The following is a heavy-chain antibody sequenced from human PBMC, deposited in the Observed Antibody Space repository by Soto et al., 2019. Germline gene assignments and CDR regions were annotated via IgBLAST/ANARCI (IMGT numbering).Heavy chain of an antibody. J-gene: IGHJ4*02. CDR2: IWYDGSNK. V-gene: IGHV3-33*01. CDR1: GFTFSSYG. Sequence: PGGSLRLSCAASGFTFSSYGMHWVRQAPGKGLEWVAVIWYDGSNKYYADSVKGRFTISRDNSKNTLYLQMNSLRAEDTAVYYCARTEDYYDSSGYYFEYWGQGTLVTVSS. CDR3: ARTEDYYDSSGYYFEY. D-gene: IGHD3-22*01.